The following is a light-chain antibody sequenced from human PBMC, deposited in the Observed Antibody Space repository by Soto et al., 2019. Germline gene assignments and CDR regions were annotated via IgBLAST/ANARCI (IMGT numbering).Light chain of an antibody. V-gene: IGLV2-14*01. CDR2: EVS. CDR3: SSYTSTSPVV. CDR1: SSDVGGYNY. Sequence: SALTQPASVSGSPGQSITISCTGTSSDVGGYNYVSWYQQHPGKAPKLIIYEVSHRPSGVSNRFSGSKSGNTASLTISGLQAEDEADYYCSSYTSTSPVVFGGGTKLTVL. J-gene: IGLJ2*01.